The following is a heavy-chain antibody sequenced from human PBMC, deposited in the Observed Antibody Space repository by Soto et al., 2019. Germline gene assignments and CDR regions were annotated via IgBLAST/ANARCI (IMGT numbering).Heavy chain of an antibody. CDR1: GFTISSYG. J-gene: IGHJ6*02. CDR3: AKVPARYSSSTDYYYGMDV. V-gene: IGHV3-30*18. D-gene: IGHD6-6*01. CDR2: ISYDGSNK. Sequence: GGSLRLSWAVSGFTISSYGMHRVRQAPGKGLEWVAVISYDGSNKYYADSVKGRFTISRDNSKNTLYLQMNSLRAEDTAVYYCAKVPARYSSSTDYYYGMDVWGQGTTVTVSS.